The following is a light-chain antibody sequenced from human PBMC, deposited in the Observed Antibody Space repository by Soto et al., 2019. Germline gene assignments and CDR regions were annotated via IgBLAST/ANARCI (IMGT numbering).Light chain of an antibody. CDR1: SSNIGSNY. CDR2: RAD. J-gene: IGLJ2*01. V-gene: IGLV1-47*01. CDR3: AAWDDIVSGLV. Sequence: QSVLTQPPSASGTPGQTATISCSGRSSNIGSNYVYWYQQLPGTAPRLLMYRADQRPSGVPDRFSGSKSGTSASLAISGLRSEDEADYYCAAWDDIVSGLVFGGGTKVTVL.